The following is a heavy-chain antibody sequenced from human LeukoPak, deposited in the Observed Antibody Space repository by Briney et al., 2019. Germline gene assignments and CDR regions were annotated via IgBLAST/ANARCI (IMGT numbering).Heavy chain of an antibody. CDR2: ISWNSGSI. D-gene: IGHD3-22*01. J-gene: IGHJ4*02. CDR1: GFTFDDYA. V-gene: IGHV3-9*03. Sequence: GGSLRLSCAASGFTFDDYAMHWVRQAPGKGLEWVSGISWNSGSIGYADSVKGRFTISRDNAKNSLYLQMNSLRAEDMALYYCAKDSGGDYYDSSGSIDYWGQGTLVTVSS. CDR3: AKDSGGDYYDSSGSIDY.